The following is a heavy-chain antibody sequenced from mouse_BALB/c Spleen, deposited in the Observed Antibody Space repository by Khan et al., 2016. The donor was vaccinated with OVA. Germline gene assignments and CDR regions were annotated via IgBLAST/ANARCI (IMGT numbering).Heavy chain of an antibody. CDR3: VRPSYAPLNVDV. J-gene: IGHJ1*01. D-gene: IGHD6-1*01. V-gene: IGHV14-3*02. CDR1: GFNIKDTY. Sequence: EVQLQQSGAELVKPGASVKLSCTASGFNIKDTYIHWVKRRPEQGLEWIGRITPANGNTEYDPKFQGKATMRADTSSNTAYLQLSSLTSGDTAVYYCVRPSYAPLNVDVWGAGTTVTVSS. CDR2: ITPANGNT.